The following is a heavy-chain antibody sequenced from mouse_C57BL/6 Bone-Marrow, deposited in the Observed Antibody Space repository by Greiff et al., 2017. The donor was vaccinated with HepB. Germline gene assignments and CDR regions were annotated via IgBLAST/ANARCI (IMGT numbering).Heavy chain of an antibody. V-gene: IGHV1-55*01. J-gene: IGHJ4*01. CDR3: ARRRGSSLYAMDY. CDR1: GYTFTSYW. D-gene: IGHD1-1*01. Sequence: QVQLQQPGAELVKPGASVKMSCKASGYTFTSYWITWVKQRPGQGLEWIGDIYPGSGSTNYNEKFKSKATLTVDTSSSTAYMQLSSLTSEDSAVYYCARRRGSSLYAMDYWGQGTSVTVSS. CDR2: IYPGSGST.